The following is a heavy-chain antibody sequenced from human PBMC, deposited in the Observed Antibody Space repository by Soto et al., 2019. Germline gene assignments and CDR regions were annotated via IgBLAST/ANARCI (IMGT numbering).Heavy chain of an antibody. J-gene: IGHJ4*01. V-gene: IGHV3-66*01. CDR2: IYTGGST. CDR1: GLSLNNNY. CDR3: AAPTY. Sequence: GGSLRLSCAASGLSLNNNYMNWVRQAPGKGLEWVSIIYTGGSTYYADSVKGRFTISRDDFKNTLYLQMNSLRAEDTGVYYCAAPTYWGQGTLVTVSS.